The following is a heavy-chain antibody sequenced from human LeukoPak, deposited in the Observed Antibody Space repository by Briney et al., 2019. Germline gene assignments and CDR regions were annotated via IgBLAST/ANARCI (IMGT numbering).Heavy chain of an antibody. V-gene: IGHV3-7*01. Sequence: GGSLRLSCAASGFTFSSYWMSWVCQAPGKGLEWVANIKQDGSEKYYVDSVKGRFTISKDNAKNSLYLQMSSLRAEDTAVYYCARVDIVVVPAATTFYYGMDVWGQGTTVTVSS. CDR3: ARVDIVVVPAATTFYYGMDV. J-gene: IGHJ6*02. CDR2: IKQDGSEK. D-gene: IGHD2-2*01. CDR1: GFTFSSYW.